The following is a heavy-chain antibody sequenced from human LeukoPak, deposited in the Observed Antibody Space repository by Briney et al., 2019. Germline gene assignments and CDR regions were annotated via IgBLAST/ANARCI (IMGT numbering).Heavy chain of an antibody. V-gene: IGHV4-39*01. CDR2: IYYSKNT. J-gene: IGHJ4*02. CDR1: GGSISSTSAY. CDR3: VSPRGFSYGYFDY. D-gene: IGHD5-18*01. Sequence: SETLSLTCTVSGGSISSTSAYWGWIRHPPGKGLEWIGSIYYSKNTYYNPSLKSRVTISADTSKNQFSLWLGSVSATDTAVYYCVSPRGFSYGYFDYWGQGTLVTVSS.